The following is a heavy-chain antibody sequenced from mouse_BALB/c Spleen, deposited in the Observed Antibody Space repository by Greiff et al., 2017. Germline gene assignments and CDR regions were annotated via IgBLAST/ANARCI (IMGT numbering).Heavy chain of an antibody. CDR1: GFTFSNYW. D-gene: IGHD2-1*01. J-gene: IGHJ4*01. CDR3: TRGGGNYPYYYAMDY. Sequence: VQVVESGGGLVQPGGSMKLSCVASGFTFSNYWMNWVRQSPEKGLEWVAEIRLKSNNYATHYAESVKGRFTISRDDSKSSVYLQMNNLRAEDTGIYYCTRGGGNYPYYYAMDYWGQGTSVTVSS. V-gene: IGHV6-6*02. CDR2: IRLKSNNYAT.